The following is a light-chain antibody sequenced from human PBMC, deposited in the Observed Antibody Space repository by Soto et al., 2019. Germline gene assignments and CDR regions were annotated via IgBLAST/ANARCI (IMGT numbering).Light chain of an antibody. CDR2: AAS. CDR1: QTISTY. Sequence: DIEMTQSPSSLSASVGDGVTMTCRASQTISTYLNWYQQKPGKAPKLLIFAASSLESGVPSRFSGSGSGTDFTLTISSLQPEDFVSYYCQQTYETPRTFGQGTKVDIK. J-gene: IGKJ1*01. CDR3: QQTYETPRT. V-gene: IGKV1-39*01.